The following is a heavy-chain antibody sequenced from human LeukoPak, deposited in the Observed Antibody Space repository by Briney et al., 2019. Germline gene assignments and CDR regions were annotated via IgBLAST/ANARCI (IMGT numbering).Heavy chain of an antibody. CDR3: ARRVGQIPWFDP. D-gene: IGHD2-15*01. Sequence: GGALKISCKGSGCSFTSYWIGWGRRMPGKGGEWRGIIYPGESDTRYSPSFQGQVTISADKSISTAYLQWSSLKASDTAMYYCARRVGQIPWFDPWGQGTLVTVSS. J-gene: IGHJ5*02. CDR1: GCSFTSYW. V-gene: IGHV5-51*01. CDR2: IYPGESDT.